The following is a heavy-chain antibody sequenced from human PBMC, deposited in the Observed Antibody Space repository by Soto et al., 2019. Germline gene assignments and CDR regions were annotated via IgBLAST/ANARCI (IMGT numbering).Heavy chain of an antibody. CDR2: IYWDDDK. CDR1: GFSLSTSGVG. Sequence: QITLKESGPTLVKPTQTLTLTCTFSGFSLSTSGVGVGWIRQPPGKALEWLALIYWDDDKRYTPSLKSRLTITKDTSKHQVVLTMTNMDPVDTATYYCAPAVRGDLFDYWGQGTLVTVSA. J-gene: IGHJ4*02. D-gene: IGHD3-10*01. V-gene: IGHV2-5*02. CDR3: APAVRGDLFDY.